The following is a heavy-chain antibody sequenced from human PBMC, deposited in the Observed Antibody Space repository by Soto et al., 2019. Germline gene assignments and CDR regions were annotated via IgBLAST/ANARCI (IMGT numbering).Heavy chain of an antibody. CDR2: IYYSGST. V-gene: IGHV4-30-4*08. CDR3: ARGGSYYYDRSGSTPVDY. J-gene: IGHJ4*02. D-gene: IGHD3-22*01. CDR1: GGSISNGNYY. Sequence: PSETLSLTCTVSGGSISNGNYYWTWIRHLPGKGLEWIGNIYYSGSTYYHPSLKSRVSLSLDTSKNQFSLRLSSVTAADTAVFYCARGGSYYYDRSGSTPVDYWGQGTLVTVSS.